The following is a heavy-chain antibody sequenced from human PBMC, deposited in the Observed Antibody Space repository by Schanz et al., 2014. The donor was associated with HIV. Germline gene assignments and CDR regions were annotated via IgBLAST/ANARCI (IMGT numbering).Heavy chain of an antibody. CDR3: AREYSTWDRHFDY. Sequence: QVQLMQSGAELKKPGASVRVSCKTSGYTFNDYYIHWVRQAPGEGLEWMGWINGDDGATRYSQKFLGRVTMTRDSSISTAYMELTRLTSDDTAVYYCAREYSTWDRHFDYWGQGTLVTVSP. V-gene: IGHV1-2*02. CDR2: INGDDGAT. D-gene: IGHD5-18*01. CDR1: GYTFNDYY. J-gene: IGHJ4*02.